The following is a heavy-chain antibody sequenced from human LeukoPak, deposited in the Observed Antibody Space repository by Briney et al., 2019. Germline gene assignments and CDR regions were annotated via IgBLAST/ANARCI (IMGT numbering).Heavy chain of an antibody. J-gene: IGHJ4*02. CDR2: INPNSGGT. D-gene: IGHD3-9*01. Sequence: ASVKVSCKASGYTFTGYYMHWVRQAPGQGLEWMGWINPNSGGTNYAQKFQGRVTMTRDTSISTAYMELSRLRSDDTAVYYCPRSSLGEYDILTGYYFATPNFAYWGQGTLVTVSS. CDR1: GYTFTGYY. CDR3: PRSSLGEYDILTGYYFATPNFAY. V-gene: IGHV1-2*02.